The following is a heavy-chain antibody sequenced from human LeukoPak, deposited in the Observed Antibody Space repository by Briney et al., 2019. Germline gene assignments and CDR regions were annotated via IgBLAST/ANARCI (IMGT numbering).Heavy chain of an antibody. V-gene: IGHV3-48*03. CDR3: ARDIAARYYYYGMDV. CDR2: ISGSGTTI. CDR1: GFTFSSYE. Sequence: PGGSLRLSCAASGFTFSSYEMNWVRQAPGKGLEWVSYISGSGTTIHYADSVKGRFTISRDNSKNTLYLQMNSLRAEDTAVYYCARDIAARYYYYGMDVWGQGTTVTVSS. D-gene: IGHD6-6*01. J-gene: IGHJ6*02.